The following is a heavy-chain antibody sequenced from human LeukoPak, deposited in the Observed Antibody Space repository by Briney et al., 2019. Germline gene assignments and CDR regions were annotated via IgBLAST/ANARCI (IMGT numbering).Heavy chain of an antibody. CDR2: ISSSGSTI. D-gene: IGHD6-13*01. CDR3: ARSEGSSSWYGY. Sequence: GWSLRLSCAASGFTFSSYGMNWARQAPGKGLEWVSYISSSGSTIYYADSVKGRFTISRDNAKNSLYLQMNSLRAEDTAVYYCARSEGSSSWYGYWGQGTLVTVSS. J-gene: IGHJ4*02. V-gene: IGHV3-48*03. CDR1: GFTFSSYG.